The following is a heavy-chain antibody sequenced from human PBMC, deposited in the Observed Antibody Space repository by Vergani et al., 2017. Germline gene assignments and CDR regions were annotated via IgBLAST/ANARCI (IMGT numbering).Heavy chain of an antibody. J-gene: IGHJ6*04. CDR2: SRNKARSYTR. Sequence: EVQLVESGGGWVQPGGSLRLSCAASGFTLSDHVMDWVRQGTGKGLEWVGRSRNKARSYTREYSASVKGRFTISRDDSKKTAYLQMNRLTIEDTAVYYCYYDFWAGYESGDVWGKGTTVTVSS. V-gene: IGHV3-72*01. CDR1: GFTLSDHV. D-gene: IGHD3-3*01. CDR3: YYDFWAGYESGDV.